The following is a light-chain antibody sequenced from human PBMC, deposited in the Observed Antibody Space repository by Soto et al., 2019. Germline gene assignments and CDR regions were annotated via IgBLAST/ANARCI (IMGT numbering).Light chain of an antibody. V-gene: IGKV3-20*01. Sequence: EIVLTQSPVTLSLSPGERATLSCRASQSVRTYLAWYQVKPGQAPRLLIYDASSRATGIPDRFSGSGSGTDFTLTISRLEPEDFAVYYCQQYGSSPWTFGQGTKVDI. J-gene: IGKJ1*01. CDR3: QQYGSSPWT. CDR2: DAS. CDR1: QSVRTY.